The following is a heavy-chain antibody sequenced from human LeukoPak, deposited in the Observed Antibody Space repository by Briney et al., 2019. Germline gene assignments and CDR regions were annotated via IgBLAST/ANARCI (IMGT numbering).Heavy chain of an antibody. V-gene: IGHV3-30*02. CDR3: AYSSSWYPEYFQH. J-gene: IGHJ1*01. Sequence: PGGSLRLSCAASGFTFSSYGMHWVRQAPGKGLEWVAFIRYDGSNKYYADSVKGRFTISRDNSKNTLYLQMNSLRAEDTAVYYCAYSSSWYPEYFQHWGRAPWSPSPQ. CDR1: GFTFSSYG. D-gene: IGHD6-13*01. CDR2: IRYDGSNK.